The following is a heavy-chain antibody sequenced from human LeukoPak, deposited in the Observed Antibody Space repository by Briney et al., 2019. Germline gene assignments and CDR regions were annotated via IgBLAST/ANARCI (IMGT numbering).Heavy chain of an antibody. J-gene: IGHJ4*02. V-gene: IGHV1-2*02. CDR2: MNPNSGGT. CDR1: GYTFTGYY. D-gene: IGHD2-15*01. Sequence: GASVKVSCKASGYTFTGYYIHWVRQAPGQGPEWMGLMNPNSGGTSFAQKFKGRVTMTRDTSISTAYMELSRLRSDDTAVYYCARVGFCSGGLCPYYFDYWGQGTLVTVSS. CDR3: ARVGFCSGGLCPYYFDY.